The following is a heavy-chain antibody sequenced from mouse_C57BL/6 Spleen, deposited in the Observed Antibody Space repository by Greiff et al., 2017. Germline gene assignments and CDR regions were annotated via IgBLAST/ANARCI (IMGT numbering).Heavy chain of an antibody. CDR2: ISDGGSYT. CDR1: GFTFSSYA. D-gene: IGHD1-1*01. J-gene: IGHJ3*01. CDR3: AREVTTWGFAY. V-gene: IGHV5-4*01. Sequence: DVKLVESGGGLVKPGGSLKLSCAASGFTFSSYAMSWVRQTPEKRLEWVATISDGGSYTYYPDNVKGRFTISRDNAKNNLYLQMSHLKSEDTAMYYCAREVTTWGFAYWCQGTLVTVSA.